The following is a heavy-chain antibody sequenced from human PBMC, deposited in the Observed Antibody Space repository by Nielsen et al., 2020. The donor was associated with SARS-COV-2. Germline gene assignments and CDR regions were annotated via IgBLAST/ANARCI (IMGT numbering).Heavy chain of an antibody. CDR3: ARDLGYCYSTSCYTLAFDI. Sequence: GGSLRLSCAASGFTFRSYGMNWVRQAPGKGLEWVSYISSSSSTIYNADSVKGRFTISRDNAKNSLYLQMNSLRVEDTAVYYCARDLGYCYSTSCYTLAFDIWGQGTMVTVSS. D-gene: IGHD2-2*02. V-gene: IGHV3-48*01. CDR1: GFTFRSYG. J-gene: IGHJ3*02. CDR2: ISSSSSTI.